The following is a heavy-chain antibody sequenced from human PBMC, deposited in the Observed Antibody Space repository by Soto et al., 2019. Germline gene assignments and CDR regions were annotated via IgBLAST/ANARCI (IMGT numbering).Heavy chain of an antibody. CDR1: GLTVSSNY. Sequence: EVQLVESGGGLIQPGGSLRLSCAASGLTVSSNYMSWVRQAPGKGLEWVSVLYSGGTTYYADSVKGRFTISRDNSKNTRYLQMNSVGAEETGVYYCARGRGSSYFDYWCQGTLVTVSS. CDR3: ARGRGSSYFDY. CDR2: LYSGGTT. D-gene: IGHD1-26*01. V-gene: IGHV3-53*01. J-gene: IGHJ4*02.